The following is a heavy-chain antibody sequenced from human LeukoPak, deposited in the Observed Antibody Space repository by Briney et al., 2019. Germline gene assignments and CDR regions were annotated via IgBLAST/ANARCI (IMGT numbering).Heavy chain of an antibody. CDR1: GYSISSGYY. D-gene: IGHD2-15*01. V-gene: IGHV4-38-2*02. J-gene: IGHJ6*03. CDR3: ARRYCSGGSCYSYYYYNYMDV. Sequence: SETLSLTCTVSGYSISSGYYWGWIRQPPGKGLEWIGSIYHSGSTYYNPSLKSRVTISVDTSKNQFSLKLSSVTAADTAVYYCARRYCSGGSCYSYYYYNYMDVWGKGTTVTVSS. CDR2: IYHSGST.